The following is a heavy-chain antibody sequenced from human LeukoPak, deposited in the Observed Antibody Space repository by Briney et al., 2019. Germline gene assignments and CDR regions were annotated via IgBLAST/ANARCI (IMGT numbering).Heavy chain of an antibody. V-gene: IGHV3-30*18. CDR2: ISFHGNNK. CDR1: GFTFSTYG. J-gene: IGHJ4*02. CDR3: AKDRTPLDDYSRGSLPRFDM. Sequence: PGGSQTLSCAASGFTFSTYGMNWVRQAPGKGLEWVAVISFHGNNKFYADSVKGRFTISRDNSKNTVYLQMNSLRAEDTAVYYCAKDRTPLDDYSRGSLPRFDMWGRGTLVTVSS. D-gene: IGHD3-16*01.